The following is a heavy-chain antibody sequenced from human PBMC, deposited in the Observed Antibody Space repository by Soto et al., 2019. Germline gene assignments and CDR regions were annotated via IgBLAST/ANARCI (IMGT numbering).Heavy chain of an antibody. D-gene: IGHD3-3*01. V-gene: IGHV3-53*01. J-gene: IGHJ6*02. Sequence: EVQLVESGGGLIQPGGSLRVSCAASEFTVSSNYMTWVRQAPGKGLEWVSVIDTAGRGNHAESVRGRFTNPRDNSKNTLYLQMNRLRVEDTAVYYCARGATYYDFWSGHYTSYTYYGMDVWGQGTTVTVS. CDR2: IDTAGRG. CDR3: ARGATYYDFWSGHYTSYTYYGMDV. CDR1: EFTVSSNY.